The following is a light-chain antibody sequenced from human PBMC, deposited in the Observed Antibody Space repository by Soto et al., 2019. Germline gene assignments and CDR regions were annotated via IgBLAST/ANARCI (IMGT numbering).Light chain of an antibody. J-gene: IGLJ2*01. V-gene: IGLV1-47*01. Sequence: QSVLTQPPSASATPGQRITISCFGSSSNIGSNYGYWYQQLPGTAPKLLISRDDERPSGVPDRFSGSKSGTSASLAISGVRSEDEADYFCAAWDDILRAPVFGGGTQLTVL. CDR3: AAWDDILRAPV. CDR1: SSNIGSNY. CDR2: RDD.